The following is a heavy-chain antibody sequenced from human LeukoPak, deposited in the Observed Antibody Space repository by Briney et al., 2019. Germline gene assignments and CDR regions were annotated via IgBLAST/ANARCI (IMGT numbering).Heavy chain of an antibody. D-gene: IGHD6-6*01. CDR2: IYTGGST. Sequence: SQTLSLTCTVSGGSISSGSYYWSWIRQPAGKGLEWIGRIYTGGSTNYNPSLISRITISVDTPNNQFSLKLSPATAADTAVYYCARDVQQLVETGYYYYYMDVWGKGTTVTVSS. CDR3: ARDVQQLVETGYYYYYMDV. V-gene: IGHV4-61*02. CDR1: GGSISSGSYY. J-gene: IGHJ6*03.